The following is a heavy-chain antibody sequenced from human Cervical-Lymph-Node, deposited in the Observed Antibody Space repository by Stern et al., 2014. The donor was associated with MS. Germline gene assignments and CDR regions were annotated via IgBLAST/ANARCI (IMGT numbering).Heavy chain of an antibody. D-gene: IGHD2/OR15-2a*01. V-gene: IGHV3-21*01. J-gene: IGHJ4*02. CDR2: ISSSSSDI. CDR3: ARDYDGNYLTYFDY. CDR1: GFTFSSYS. Sequence: EVQLVESGGGLVKPGGSLKLSCAVSGFTFSSYSMNWVRQAPGKGLEWVSSISSSSSDIYYAESVKGRFTISRDNATNSISLHMNSRRAEDTAVYYCARDYDGNYLTYFDYWGQGTLVTFSS.